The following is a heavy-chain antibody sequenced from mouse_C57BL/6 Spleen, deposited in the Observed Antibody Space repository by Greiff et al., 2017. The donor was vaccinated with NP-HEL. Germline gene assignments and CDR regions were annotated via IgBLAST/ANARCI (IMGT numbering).Heavy chain of an antibody. V-gene: IGHV5-4*01. CDR1: GFTFSSYA. CDR2: ISDGGSYT. J-gene: IGHJ2*01. CDR3: AREWITHTHVDD. D-gene: IGHD2-4*01. Sequence: EVQVVESGGGLVKPGGSLKLSCAASGFTFSSYAMSWVRPTPEKRLEWVATISDGGSYTYYPDNVKGRFTFSSDNAKHKLYRQMSQLKSEDTARDYCAREWITHTHVDDWGQGTTLTGSA.